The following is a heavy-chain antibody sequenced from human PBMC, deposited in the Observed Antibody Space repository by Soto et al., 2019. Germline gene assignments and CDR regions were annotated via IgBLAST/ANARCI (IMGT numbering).Heavy chain of an antibody. CDR2: ISGSGGST. Sequence: GGSLRLSCAASGFTFSSYAMSWVRQAPGKWLEGVSAISGSGGSTYYADSLKGRFAISRVNSKNTLYLQMNSIRAEDTAVYYCAKIARHDAFEIWGQGTMVTVSS. CDR1: GFTFSSYA. J-gene: IGHJ3*02. V-gene: IGHV3-23*01. D-gene: IGHD6-13*01. CDR3: AKIARHDAFEI.